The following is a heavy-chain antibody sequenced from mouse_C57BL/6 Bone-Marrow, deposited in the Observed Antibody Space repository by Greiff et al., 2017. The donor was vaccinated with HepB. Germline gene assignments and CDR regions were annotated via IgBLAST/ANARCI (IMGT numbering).Heavy chain of an antibody. CDR3: ARGSELRLPFDY. Sequence: QVQLQQSGTELVKPGASVKLSCKASGYTFTSYWMHWVKQRPGQGLEWIGNINPSNGGTNYNEKFKSKATLTVDKSSSTAYMQLSSLTSEDSAVYYWARGSELRLPFDYWGQGTTLTVSS. J-gene: IGHJ2*01. D-gene: IGHD3-2*02. CDR2: INPSNGGT. V-gene: IGHV1-53*01. CDR1: GYTFTSYW.